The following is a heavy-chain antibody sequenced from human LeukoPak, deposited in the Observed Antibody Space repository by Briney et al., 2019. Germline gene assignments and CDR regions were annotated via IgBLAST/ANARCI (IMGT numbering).Heavy chain of an antibody. J-gene: IGHJ4*02. D-gene: IGHD1-7*01. CDR2: INSDGSSR. CDR1: GFTFSRYW. Sequence: GGSLRLSCAASGFTFSRYWMHWVRQAPGKGLVWVSRINSDGSSRSYADSVKGRFTVSRDNSKNTLYLQMNSLRAEDTALYYCAKVGLAGNYLYFDYWGQGTLVTVSS. V-gene: IGHV3-74*01. CDR3: AKVGLAGNYLYFDY.